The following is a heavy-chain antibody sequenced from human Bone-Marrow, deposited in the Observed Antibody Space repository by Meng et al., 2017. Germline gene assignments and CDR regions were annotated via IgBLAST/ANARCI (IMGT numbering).Heavy chain of an antibody. D-gene: IGHD2-21*01. CDR2: INPDTGDT. V-gene: IGHV1-2*06. J-gene: IGHJ4*02. Sequence: VQLVQSGAELKKPGASVKVSCKPSGYTFPAYYIHWVRQAPGQGLEWMGHINPDTGDTLYAQKFQGRVSMTGDTSISTAYVELSGLRSDDAAVYYCARDENISLGKLFGDYWGQGTLVTVSS. CDR1: GYTFPAYY. CDR3: ARDENISLGKLFGDY.